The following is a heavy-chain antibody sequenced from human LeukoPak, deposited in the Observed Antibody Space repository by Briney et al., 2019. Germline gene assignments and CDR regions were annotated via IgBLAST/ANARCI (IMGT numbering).Heavy chain of an antibody. D-gene: IGHD3-22*01. CDR3: ARGRWPYYYDSSGYYSDY. CDR2: MNPNSGNT. Sequence: GASVKVSCKASGYTFTSYDINWVRQATGQGLEWMGWMNPNSGNTGYAQKFQGRATITRNTSISTAYMELSSLRSEDTAVYYCARGRWPYYYDSSGYYSDYWGQGTLVTVSS. J-gene: IGHJ4*02. V-gene: IGHV1-8*03. CDR1: GYTFTSYD.